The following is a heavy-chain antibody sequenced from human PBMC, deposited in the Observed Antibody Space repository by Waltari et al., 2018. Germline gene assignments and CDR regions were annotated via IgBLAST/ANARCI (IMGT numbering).Heavy chain of an antibody. Sequence: EVQLVESGGGLVQPGGSLRLSGAASGCPFRDYDMAWVRQAPEKGLEWVSAISGSGGSTYYADSVKGRFTISRDNSKNTLYLQMNSLRAEDTAVYYCAKIAVAGNWFDPWGQGTLVTVSS. V-gene: IGHV3-23*04. D-gene: IGHD6-19*01. CDR1: GCPFRDYD. CDR2: ISGSGGST. CDR3: AKIAVAGNWFDP. J-gene: IGHJ5*02.